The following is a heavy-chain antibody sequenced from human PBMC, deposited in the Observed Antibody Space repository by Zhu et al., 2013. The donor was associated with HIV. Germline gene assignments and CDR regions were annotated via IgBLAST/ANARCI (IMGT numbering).Heavy chain of an antibody. Sequence: QVQLVQSGAELQKPGASVKVSCRASGYTFTTYYLHWMRQAPGQGLEWLGMISPNNGNTNYAQIFRGRVTMTRDTSTSTAYMDLNSLTSEDTAVYYCVRELRGASFDYWGRGTLVTVSS. CDR2: ISPNNGNT. CDR1: GYTFTTYY. D-gene: IGHD2-8*01. V-gene: IGHV1-46*01. J-gene: IGHJ4*02. CDR3: VRELRGASFDY.